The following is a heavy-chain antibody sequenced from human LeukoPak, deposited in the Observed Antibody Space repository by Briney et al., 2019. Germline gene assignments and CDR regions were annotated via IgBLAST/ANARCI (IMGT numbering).Heavy chain of an antibody. CDR3: ARGAPIRVAVADTFDP. CDR2: INAANGNT. V-gene: IGHV1-3*01. CDR1: GYTFTTYT. D-gene: IGHD6-19*01. Sequence: ASVKVSCKASGYTFTTYTMHWVRQAPGQRLEWMGWINAANGNTQYSQKFQGRVTITRDTSASTAYMELSSLRSEDTAVYYCARGAPIRVAVADTFDPWSQGTMVTVLS. J-gene: IGHJ5*02.